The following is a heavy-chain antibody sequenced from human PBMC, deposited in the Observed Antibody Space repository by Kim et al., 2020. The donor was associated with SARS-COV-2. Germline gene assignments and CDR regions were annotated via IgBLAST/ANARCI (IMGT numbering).Heavy chain of an antibody. CDR3: ARQSGGTYYNQFMEV. Sequence: GGSLRLSCTASGFTFSDYAMSWARHVPGKGLEWLSTLDIYDTQDYGPSAWGRFTISTDRAKSTLYLQLNSLRAEDTATYFCARQSGGTYYNQFMEVWGKG. D-gene: IGHD3-22*01. CDR2: LDIYDTQ. J-gene: IGHJ6*03. V-gene: IGHV3-23*01. CDR1: GFTFSDYA.